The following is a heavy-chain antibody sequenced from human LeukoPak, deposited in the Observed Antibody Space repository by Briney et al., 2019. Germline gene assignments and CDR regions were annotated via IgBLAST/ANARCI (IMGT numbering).Heavy chain of an antibody. CDR3: AKSAAGVWSGYYYWLDH. Sequence: GGSLRLSCVASGFSFSSHAMRWVRQAPGKGLEWVSAISGSGGSTYYADSVKGRVTISTDNSKNTLYLQMNSLRAEDTAVYYCAKSAAGVWSGYYYWLDHWGQGTLVTVSS. CDR2: ISGSGGST. J-gene: IGHJ5*02. CDR1: GFSFSSHA. V-gene: IGHV3-23*01. D-gene: IGHD3-3*01.